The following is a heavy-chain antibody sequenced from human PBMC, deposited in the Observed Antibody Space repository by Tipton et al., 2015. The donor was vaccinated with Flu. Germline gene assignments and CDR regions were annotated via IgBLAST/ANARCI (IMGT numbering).Heavy chain of an antibody. CDR3: ARNAVGVFAY. CDR1: GGSISSGGYY. Sequence: LRLSCTVSGGSISSGGYYWSWIRQHPGKGLEWIGYIYYSGSTYYNPSLKSRVTISVDTSKNQFSLKLSSVTAADTAVYYCARNAVGVFAYWGQGTLVTVSS. CDR2: IYYSGST. D-gene: IGHD4-23*01. J-gene: IGHJ4*02. V-gene: IGHV4-31*02.